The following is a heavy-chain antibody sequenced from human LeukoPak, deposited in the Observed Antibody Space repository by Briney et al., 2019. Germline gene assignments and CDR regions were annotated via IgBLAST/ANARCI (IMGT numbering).Heavy chain of an antibody. Sequence: PGGSLRLSCAASGFTFSSYGMHWVRQAPGKGLEWVAVISYDGSNKYYADSVKGRFTISRDNSKNTLYLQMNSLRAEDTAVYYCAKDLEFLTTFDYWGQGTLVTVSS. CDR3: AKDLEFLTTFDY. D-gene: IGHD3-9*01. CDR1: GFTFSSYG. J-gene: IGHJ4*02. V-gene: IGHV3-30*18. CDR2: ISYDGSNK.